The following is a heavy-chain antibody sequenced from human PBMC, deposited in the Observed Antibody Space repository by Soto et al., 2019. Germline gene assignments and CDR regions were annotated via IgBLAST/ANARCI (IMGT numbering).Heavy chain of an antibody. J-gene: IGHJ4*02. Sequence: QVQLVQSGAEVKKPGASVRVSCQGSGYVFTRYDVHWVRQATGQGLEWMGWTNPDRDKRGYAQKFQGRVTMSVDTSTRTVYMELSGLGSEDTAIYYCVRGANFDQWGQGTLVTVSS. CDR3: VRGANFDQ. CDR2: TNPDRDKR. CDR1: GYVFTRYD. V-gene: IGHV1-8*01.